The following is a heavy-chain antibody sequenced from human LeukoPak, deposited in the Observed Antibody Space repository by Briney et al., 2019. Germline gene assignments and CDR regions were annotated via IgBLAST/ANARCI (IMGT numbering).Heavy chain of an antibody. J-gene: IGHJ4*02. CDR3: ARDRGWSFFDY. CDR1: GFDFSRTW. V-gene: IGHV3-74*01. D-gene: IGHD1-26*01. CDR2: VDPDGSVT. Sequence: QPGGSLRLSCAASGFDFSRTWMHWVREVPGKGLVWVSRVDPDGSVTDYADSVKGRFTISRDNAKNTLYLQMNSLRGEDVAVYYCARDRGWSFFDYWGQGALVTVSS.